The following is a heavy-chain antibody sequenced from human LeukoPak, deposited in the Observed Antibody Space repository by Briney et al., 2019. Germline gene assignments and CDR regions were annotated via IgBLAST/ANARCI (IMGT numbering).Heavy chain of an antibody. J-gene: IGHJ5*02. D-gene: IGHD3-10*01. CDR1: GGSISSSSYY. V-gene: IGHV4-39*07. Sequence: SETLSLTCTVSGGSISSSSYYWGWIRQPPRKGLEWIGSIYYSGSTYYNPSLKSRVTISVDTSKNQFSLKLSSVTAADTAVYYCARVWFGEVNWFDPWGQGTLVTVSS. CDR2: IYYSGST. CDR3: ARVWFGEVNWFDP.